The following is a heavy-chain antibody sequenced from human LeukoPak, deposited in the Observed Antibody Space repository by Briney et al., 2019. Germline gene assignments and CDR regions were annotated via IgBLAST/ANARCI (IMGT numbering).Heavy chain of an antibody. J-gene: IGHJ4*02. D-gene: IGHD6-6*01. V-gene: IGHV3-9*03. CDR3: AKGIGGGSASIL. CDR2: ISWNSGSI. CDR1: GFTFDDYA. Sequence: PGRSLRLSCVASGFTFDDYAKHWVRHAPGKGLEWVSGISWNSGSIGYADSVRGRFSLSRDNAKNSLYLQMNSLRAEDLVLDYCAKGIGGGSASILWGQGTLVTVS.